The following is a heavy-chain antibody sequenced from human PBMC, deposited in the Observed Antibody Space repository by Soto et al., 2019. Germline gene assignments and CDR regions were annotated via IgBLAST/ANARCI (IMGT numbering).Heavy chain of an antibody. Sequence: EVQLLESGGGLVQPGGSLRLSCAASGFTFSSYAMRWVRQTPGKGLEWVSAISGSGGSTYYADSVKGRFTISRDNSKNTLYLQMNSLRAEDTAVYYCARRGSGSYYDYWGQGTLVTVSS. CDR1: GFTFSSYA. J-gene: IGHJ4*02. V-gene: IGHV3-23*01. CDR3: ARRGSGSYYDY. D-gene: IGHD1-26*01. CDR2: ISGSGGST.